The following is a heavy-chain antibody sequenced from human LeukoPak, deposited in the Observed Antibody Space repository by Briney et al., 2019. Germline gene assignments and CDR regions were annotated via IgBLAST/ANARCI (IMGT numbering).Heavy chain of an antibody. J-gene: IGHJ4*02. V-gene: IGHV1-69*13. CDR1: GGTFSSYA. CDR2: TIPIFGTA. Sequence: ASVKVSCKASGGTFSSYAISWVRQAPGQGLEWMGGTIPIFGTANYAQKFQGRVTITADESTSTAYMELSSLRSEDTAVYYCARAIAVADPNLDYWGQGTLVTVSS. D-gene: IGHD6-19*01. CDR3: ARAIAVADPNLDY.